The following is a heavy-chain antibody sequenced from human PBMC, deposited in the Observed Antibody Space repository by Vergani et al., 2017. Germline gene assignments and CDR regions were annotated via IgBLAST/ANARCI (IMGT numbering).Heavy chain of an antibody. CDR3: ARDGGSLRYFDWLPYYYMDV. V-gene: IGHV3-30-3*01. CDR2: ISYYGSNK. Sequence: QVQLVESGGGVVQPGRSLRLSCAASGFTFSSYAMHWVRQAPGKGLEWVAVISYYGSNKYYADSVKGRFTISRDNSKNTLYLQMNSLRAEDTAVYYCARDGGSLRYFDWLPYYYMDVWGKGTTVTVSS. CDR1: GFTFSSYA. J-gene: IGHJ6*03. D-gene: IGHD3-9*01.